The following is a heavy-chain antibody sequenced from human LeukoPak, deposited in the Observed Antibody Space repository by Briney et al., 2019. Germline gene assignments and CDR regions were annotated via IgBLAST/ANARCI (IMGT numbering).Heavy chain of an antibody. CDR2: IIPIFGTA. J-gene: IGHJ3*02. D-gene: IGHD6-6*01. V-gene: IGHV1-69*13. Sequence: GASVKVSCKASGGTFSSYAISWVRQAPGQGLEWMGGIIPIFGTANYAQKFQGRVTITADESTSTAYMELSSLRSEDTAVYYCARDWTRRIPPPFDIWGQGTMVTVSS. CDR1: GGTFSSYA. CDR3: ARDWTRRIPPPFDI.